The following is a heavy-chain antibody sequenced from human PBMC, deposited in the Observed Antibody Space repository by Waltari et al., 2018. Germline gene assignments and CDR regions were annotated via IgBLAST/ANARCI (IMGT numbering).Heavy chain of an antibody. CDR3: ARDLGLDYGSGNFYRNWFDP. J-gene: IGHJ5*02. CDR2: ISTTGTA. D-gene: IGHD3-10*01. CDR1: GGSISSVDYF. Sequence: QVQLQESGPGLVRPSQTLSLTCTVSGGSISSVDYFWSWLRQPAGTGLEWIGRISTTGTANYNPSFNSRVTISVDTSKNQFSLNLRSVTAADTAVYYCARDLGLDYGSGNFYRNWFDPWGQGTLVTVSS. V-gene: IGHV4-61*02.